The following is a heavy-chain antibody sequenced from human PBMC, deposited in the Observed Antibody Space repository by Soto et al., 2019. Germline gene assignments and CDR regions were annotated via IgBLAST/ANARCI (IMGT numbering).Heavy chain of an antibody. CDR1: GGSISSTFYY. CDR2: IYYSGST. CDR3: ARQDRVVVEGRWFDP. J-gene: IGHJ5*02. V-gene: IGHV4-39*07. D-gene: IGHD2-15*01. Sequence: SETLSLTCTVSGGSISSTFYYWVWIRQPPGKGLEWIGSIYYSGSTSYNPSHNPSLKSRLTMSVDKSKNQFSLNLTSVTAADTAVYYCARQDRVVVEGRWFDPWGQGTLVTVSS.